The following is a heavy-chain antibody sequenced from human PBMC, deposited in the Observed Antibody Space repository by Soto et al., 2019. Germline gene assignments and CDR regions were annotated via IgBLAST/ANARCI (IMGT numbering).Heavy chain of an antibody. V-gene: IGHV3-30*18. D-gene: IGHD3-10*01. CDR3: TNLDYYGSIDHHVRSGY. J-gene: IGHJ4*02. CDR2: ISNDGHNK. CDR1: GFTFSSYG. Sequence: QVQLVESGGGVVQPGRSLRLSCAASGFTFSSYGMHWVRQAPGKGLEWVAVISNDGHNKYYEDSVKGRFTISRDNSKITLYLQMNSVRAEDTAVYYCTNLDYYGSIDHHVRSGYWGQGTLVTVFS.